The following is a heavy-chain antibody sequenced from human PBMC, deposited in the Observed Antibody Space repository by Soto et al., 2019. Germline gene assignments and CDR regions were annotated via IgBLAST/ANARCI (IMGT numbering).Heavy chain of an antibody. CDR3: ATSRSFDY. CDR2: IKQDGSEQ. Sequence: GGSLRLSCAASGFTFSSYWMSWVRQVPGKGLEWVANIKQDGSEQYYVDSVMGRFTISRDNAKNSLYLQMNSLRAEDTAVYYCATSRSFDYWGQGALVTVSS. J-gene: IGHJ4*02. CDR1: GFTFSSYW. D-gene: IGHD3-10*01. V-gene: IGHV3-7*02.